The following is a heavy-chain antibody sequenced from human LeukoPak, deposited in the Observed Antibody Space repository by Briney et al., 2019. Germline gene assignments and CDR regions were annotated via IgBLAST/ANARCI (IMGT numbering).Heavy chain of an antibody. J-gene: IGHJ4*02. D-gene: IGHD6-19*01. CDR3: AKGGWLDD. CDR2: ITGRSDKT. V-gene: IGHV3-23*01. Sequence: GGSLRLSCAASGFNFNKYDMTWARQAPGKGLEWVSTITGRSDKTYYTDSVKGRFVTSRDNSKDTLYLQMNNLRAEDTALYYCAKGGWLDDLGQGAPVTVSS. CDR1: GFNFNKYD.